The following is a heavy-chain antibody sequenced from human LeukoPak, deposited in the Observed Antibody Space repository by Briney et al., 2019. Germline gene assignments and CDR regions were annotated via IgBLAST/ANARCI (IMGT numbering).Heavy chain of an antibody. Sequence: GGSLRLSCAASGFTFSNAWMSWVRQAPGKGLEWVGRIKSKTDGGTTDYAAPVKGRFTISRDDSKNTLYLQMNSLKTEDTVVYYCTTALDYYDSSGYQGGAFDIWGQGTMVTVSS. CDR3: TTALDYYDSSGYQGGAFDI. D-gene: IGHD3-22*01. CDR2: IKSKTDGGTT. J-gene: IGHJ3*02. V-gene: IGHV3-15*01. CDR1: GFTFSNAW.